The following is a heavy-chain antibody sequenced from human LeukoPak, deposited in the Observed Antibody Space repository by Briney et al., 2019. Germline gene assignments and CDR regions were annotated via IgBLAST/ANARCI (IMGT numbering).Heavy chain of an antibody. CDR3: ARGPGLYDSSGYSYYYYYMDV. CDR2: INHSGST. D-gene: IGHD3-22*01. CDR1: GGSISTYY. V-gene: IGHV4-34*01. J-gene: IGHJ6*03. Sequence: SETLSLTCTVSGGSISTYYWSWIRQPPGKGLEWIGEINHSGSTNYNPSLKSRVTISVDTSKNQFSLKLSSVTAADTAVYYCARGPGLYDSSGYSYYYYYMDVWGKGTTVTVSS.